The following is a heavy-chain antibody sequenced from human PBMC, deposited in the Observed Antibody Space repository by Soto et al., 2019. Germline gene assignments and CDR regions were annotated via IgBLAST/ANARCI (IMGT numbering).Heavy chain of an antibody. CDR1: GGTFSSYA. Sequence: QVQLVQSGAEVKKPGSSVKVSCKASGGTFSSYAISWVRQAPGQGLEWMGGIIPIFGTANYAQKFQGRVTITADESTSTGYMELSSLRSEDTAVYYCARAEGITMIVVVNDAFDIWGQGTMVTVSS. J-gene: IGHJ3*02. D-gene: IGHD3-22*01. CDR2: IIPIFGTA. CDR3: ARAEGITMIVVVNDAFDI. V-gene: IGHV1-69*01.